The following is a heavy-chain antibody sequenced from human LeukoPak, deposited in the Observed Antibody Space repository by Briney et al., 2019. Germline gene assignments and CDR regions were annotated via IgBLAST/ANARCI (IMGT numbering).Heavy chain of an antibody. Sequence: GGSLRLSCAASGFTFSTYEINWVRQAPGKGLEWLSHISTSGSSIHYADSVKGRFTISRDNAKNSLYLQMNSLRVEDTAVYYCARSGVRGVIVFPFDYWGQGTLVTVSS. CDR2: ISTSGSSI. D-gene: IGHD3-10*01. CDR1: GFTFSTYE. J-gene: IGHJ4*02. V-gene: IGHV3-48*03. CDR3: ARSGVRGVIVFPFDY.